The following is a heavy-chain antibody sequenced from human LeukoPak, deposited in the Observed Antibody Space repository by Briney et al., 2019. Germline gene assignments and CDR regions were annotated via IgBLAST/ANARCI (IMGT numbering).Heavy chain of an antibody. CDR3: ARDRITMVRGVIITDDAFDI. D-gene: IGHD3-10*01. CDR2: IYTSGST. CDR1: GGSISSYY. J-gene: IGHJ3*02. V-gene: IGHV4-4*07. Sequence: PETLSLTCTVSGGSISSYYWSWIRQPAGKGLEWIGRIYTSGSTNYNPSLKSRVTMSVDTSKNQFSLKLSSVTAADTAVYYCARDRITMVRGVIITDDAFDIWGQGTMVTVSS.